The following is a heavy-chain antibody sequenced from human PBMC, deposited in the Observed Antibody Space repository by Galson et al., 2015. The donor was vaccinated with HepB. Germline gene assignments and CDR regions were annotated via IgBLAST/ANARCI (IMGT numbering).Heavy chain of an antibody. Sequence: SLRLSCAASGFSFSIYAMNWVRQAPGKGLEWVSTIDNDVVTDFYADSVQGRFTISRDNSKNTVYLQMNNLRRDATAVYYCTKARGMILESWFFDYWGQGAPVTVSS. D-gene: IGHD3-16*01. CDR2: IDNDVVTD. CDR3: TKARGMILESWFFDY. V-gene: IGHV3-23*01. J-gene: IGHJ4*02. CDR1: GFSFSIYA.